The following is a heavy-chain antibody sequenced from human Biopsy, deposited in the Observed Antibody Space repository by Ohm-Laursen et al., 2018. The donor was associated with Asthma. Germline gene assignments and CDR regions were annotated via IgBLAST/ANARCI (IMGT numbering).Heavy chain of an antibody. J-gene: IGHJ1*01. CDR3: ARTFHFWSPYHAEHYQL. CDR1: GFTFSIYD. D-gene: IGHD3-3*02. Sequence: SLRLSCAASGFTFSIYDIHWVRQAPGKGLEWVANIKHDGSEKNHVDSLKGRFTISRDNAKNSLYLQMNSLRAEDTAVYYCARTFHFWSPYHAEHYQLWGQGTLVTVSS. V-gene: IGHV3-7*01. CDR2: IKHDGSEK.